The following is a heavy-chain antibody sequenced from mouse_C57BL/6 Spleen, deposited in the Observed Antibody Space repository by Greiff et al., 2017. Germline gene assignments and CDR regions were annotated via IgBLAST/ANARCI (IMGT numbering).Heavy chain of an antibody. J-gene: IGHJ2*01. CDR3: AREGSFDGYFSDY. Sequence: EVQLQQSGPGLVKPSQSLSLTCSVTGYSITSGYYWNWIRQFPGNKLEWMGYISYDGSNNYNPSLKNRISITRDTSKNQFFLKLNSVTTEDTATYYCAREGSFDGYFSDYWGQGTTLTVSS. CDR1: GYSITSGYY. D-gene: IGHD2-3*01. V-gene: IGHV3-6*01. CDR2: ISYDGSN.